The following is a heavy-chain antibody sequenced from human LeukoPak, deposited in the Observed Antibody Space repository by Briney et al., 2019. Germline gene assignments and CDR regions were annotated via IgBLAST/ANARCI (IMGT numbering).Heavy chain of an antibody. V-gene: IGHV3-30*18. D-gene: IGHD2-15*01. CDR1: GFTFSSYG. CDR2: ISYDGSDQ. CDR3: TKRIPGGPNDY. Sequence: GGSLRLSCAASGFTFSSYGMHWVRQAPGKGLEWVAVISYDGSDQHYADSVKGRFTISRDNSKNTMNLQMNSLRAEDTAVYYCTKRIPGGPNDYWGQGTLVTVSS. J-gene: IGHJ4*02.